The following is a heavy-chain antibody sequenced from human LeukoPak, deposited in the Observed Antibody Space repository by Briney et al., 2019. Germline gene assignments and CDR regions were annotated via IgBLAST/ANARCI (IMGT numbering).Heavy chain of an antibody. D-gene: IGHD3-3*01. CDR3: ARDRFLWGLGNWFDL. J-gene: IGHJ5*02. CDR1: GYTFTNYG. Sequence: ATVKVSCKTSGYTFTNYGISWVRQAPGQGLEWMRWVSTTNPHTNYAPKFRGRVIMTIDTSTTTAYLEMRSLTSDDTAVYYCARDRFLWGLGNWFDLWGQGTLVTVTS. V-gene: IGHV1-18*01. CDR2: VSTTNPHT.